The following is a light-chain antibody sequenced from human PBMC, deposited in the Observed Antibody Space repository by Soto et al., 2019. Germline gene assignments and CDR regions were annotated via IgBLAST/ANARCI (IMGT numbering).Light chain of an antibody. Sequence: QPVLTQPPSASGTPGQRVTISCSGSSSNIGDNTVNWYQHLPGTAPKLLIYSNNQRPSGVPDRFSGSKSGTSASLAISGLQSEDEADYFCAAWDDSLNGWVFGGGTQLTVL. CDR2: SNN. CDR3: AAWDDSLNGWV. V-gene: IGLV1-44*01. J-gene: IGLJ3*02. CDR1: SSNIGDNT.